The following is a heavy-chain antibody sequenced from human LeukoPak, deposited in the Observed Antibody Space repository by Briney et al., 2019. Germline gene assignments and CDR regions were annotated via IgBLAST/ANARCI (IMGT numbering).Heavy chain of an antibody. Sequence: SGTLSLTCAVSGGSISSSNWWSWVRQPPGKGLEWIGEIYHSGSTNYNPSLKSRVTISVDKSKNQFSLKMTSVTAADSAIYFCARMPVPIHDAFDIWGQGTAVMVS. CDR1: GGSISSSNW. CDR2: IYHSGST. V-gene: IGHV4-4*02. D-gene: IGHD2-2*01. J-gene: IGHJ3*02. CDR3: ARMPVPIHDAFDI.